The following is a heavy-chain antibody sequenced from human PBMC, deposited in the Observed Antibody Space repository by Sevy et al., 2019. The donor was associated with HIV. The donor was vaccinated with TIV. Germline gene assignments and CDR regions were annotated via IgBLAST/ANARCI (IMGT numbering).Heavy chain of an antibody. CDR3: ARDTPLGFGELLFDY. CDR2: TSVYNGNT. CDR1: GYTFTSYG. J-gene: IGHJ4*02. D-gene: IGHD3-10*01. V-gene: IGHV1-18*04. Sequence: ASVKVSCKASGYTFTSYGISWVRQAPGQGLGWMGWTSVYNGNTKYAQKLQGRVTMTTDTSTSTAYMELRSLRSDDTAVYYCARDTPLGFGELLFDYWGQGTLVTVSS.